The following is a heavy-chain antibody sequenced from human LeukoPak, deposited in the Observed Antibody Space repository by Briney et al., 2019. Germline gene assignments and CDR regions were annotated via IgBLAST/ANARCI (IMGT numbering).Heavy chain of an antibody. CDR3: ARKSVGANPGYFDY. CDR2: INSDGSST. CDR1: GFTFSSYW. D-gene: IGHD1-26*01. Sequence: GGSLRLSCAASGFTFSSYWMHWVRQAPGKGLVWVSRINSDGSSTSYADSVKGRFTISRDNAKNTLYLQMNSLRAEDTAVYYCARKSVGANPGYFDYWGQGTLVTVSS. J-gene: IGHJ4*02. V-gene: IGHV3-74*01.